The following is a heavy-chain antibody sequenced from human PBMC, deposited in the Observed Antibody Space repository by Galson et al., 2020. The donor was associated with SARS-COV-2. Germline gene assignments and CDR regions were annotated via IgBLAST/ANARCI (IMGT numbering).Heavy chain of an antibody. J-gene: IGHJ4*02. V-gene: IGHV3-11*01. CDR3: AREALSEITIFGVVIYRYFDY. Sequence: GESLKISCAASGFTFSDYYMSWIRQAPGKGLEWVSYISSSGSTIYYADSVKGRFTISRDNAKNSLYLQMNSLRAEDTAVYYCAREALSEITIFGVVIYRYFDYWGQGTLVTV. CDR2: ISSSGSTI. D-gene: IGHD3-3*01. CDR1: GFTFSDYY.